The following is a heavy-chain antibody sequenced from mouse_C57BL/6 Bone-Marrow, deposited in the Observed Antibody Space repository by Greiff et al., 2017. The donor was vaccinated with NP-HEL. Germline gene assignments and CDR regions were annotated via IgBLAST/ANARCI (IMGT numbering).Heavy chain of an antibody. Sequence: DVQLQESGGDLVKPGGSLKLSCAASGFTFSSYGMSWVRQTPDKRLEWVATISSGGSYTYYPDSVKGRFTISRDHAKNTLYLQMSSLKSEDTAMYYCARLGGSSYVCYAMDYWGQGTSVTVSS. J-gene: IGHJ4*01. CDR1: GFTFSSYG. CDR3: ARLGGSSYVCYAMDY. CDR2: ISSGGSYT. D-gene: IGHD1-1*01. V-gene: IGHV5-6*01.